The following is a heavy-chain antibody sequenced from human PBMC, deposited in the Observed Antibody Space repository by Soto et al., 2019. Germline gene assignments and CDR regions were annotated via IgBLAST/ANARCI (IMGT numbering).Heavy chain of an antibody. V-gene: IGHV4-59*01. D-gene: IGHD3-10*01. CDR1: GGSISSYY. CDR3: ARGVGLLWFGELLNHAFDI. CDR2: IYYSGST. J-gene: IGHJ3*02. Sequence: PSETLSLTCTVSGGSISSYYWSWIRQPPGKELEWIGYIYYSGSTNYNPSLKSRVTISVDTSKNQFSLKLSSVTAADTAVYYCARGVGLLWFGELLNHAFDIWGQGTMVTVSS.